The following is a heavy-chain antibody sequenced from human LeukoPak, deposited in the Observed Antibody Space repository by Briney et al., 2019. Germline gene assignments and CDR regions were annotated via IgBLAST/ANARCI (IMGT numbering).Heavy chain of an antibody. CDR2: IYYSGST. J-gene: IGHJ6*03. D-gene: IGHD2-15*01. CDR1: GGSISSYY. Sequence: PSETLSLTCTVSGGSISSYYWSWIRQPPGKGLEWIGYIYYSGSTNYNPSLKSRVTISVDTSKNQFSLKLSSVTAADTAVYYCARDADPYCSGGSCYTSTQRDYYYMDVWGKGTTVTISS. CDR3: ARDADPYCSGGSCYTSTQRDYYYMDV. V-gene: IGHV4-59*01.